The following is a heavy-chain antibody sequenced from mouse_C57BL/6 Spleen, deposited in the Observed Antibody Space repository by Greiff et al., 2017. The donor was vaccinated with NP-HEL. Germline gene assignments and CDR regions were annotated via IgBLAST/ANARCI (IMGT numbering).Heavy chain of an antibody. CDR3: ARHYERGDYYGSSSAWFAY. Sequence: QVQLKQSGAELVKPGASVKLSCKASGYTFTEYTIHWVKQRSGQGLEWIGWFYPGSGSIKYNEKFKDKATLTADKSSSTVYMELSRLTSEDSAVYFCARHYERGDYYGSSSAWFAYWGQGTLVTVSA. J-gene: IGHJ3*01. V-gene: IGHV1-62-2*01. D-gene: IGHD1-1*01. CDR1: GYTFTEYT. CDR2: FYPGSGSI.